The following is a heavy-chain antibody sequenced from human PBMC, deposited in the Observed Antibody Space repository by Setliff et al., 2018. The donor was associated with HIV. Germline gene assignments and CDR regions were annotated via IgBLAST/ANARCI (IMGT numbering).Heavy chain of an antibody. V-gene: IGHV3-30*02. D-gene: IGHD3-16*01. J-gene: IGHJ4*02. Sequence: GGSLRLSCAASGFTFSSYGMHWVRQAPGKGLEWVAFIRYDGSNKYYADSVKGRFTISRDNSKNTLYLQMNSLRAEDTAVYYCAKDKSYHDYIWGSSVLAYWGQGTLVTVSS. CDR1: GFTFSSYG. CDR2: IRYDGSNK. CDR3: AKDKSYHDYIWGSSVLAY.